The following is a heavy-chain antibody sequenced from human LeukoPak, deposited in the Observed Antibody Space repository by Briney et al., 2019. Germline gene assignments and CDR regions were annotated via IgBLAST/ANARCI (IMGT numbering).Heavy chain of an antibody. D-gene: IGHD3-10*01. Sequence: NPSETLSLTCTVSGGSISSYYWSWIRQPPGKGLEWIGYIYYSGSTNYNPSLKSRVTISVDTSKNQFSLKLSSVTAADTAVYYCARGTMVRGVPMPYFDYWGQGTLVTVSS. CDR2: IYYSGST. CDR3: ARGTMVRGVPMPYFDY. CDR1: GGSISSYY. V-gene: IGHV4-59*12. J-gene: IGHJ4*02.